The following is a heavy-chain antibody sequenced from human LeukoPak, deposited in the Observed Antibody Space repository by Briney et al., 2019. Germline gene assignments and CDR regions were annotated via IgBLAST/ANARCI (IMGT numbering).Heavy chain of an antibody. CDR2: IYHSGST. V-gene: IGHV4-38-2*01. CDR1: GYSISSGYY. J-gene: IGHJ2*01. Sequence: SETLSLTCAVSGYSISSGYYWGWIRQPPGKGLEWIGSIYHSGSTYYNPSLKSRVTISVDTSTNQFSLKLSSVTAEDTGVYYCAMIVVVPAAIPYWYFDLWGRGTLVTVSS. CDR3: AMIVVVPAAIPYWYFDL. D-gene: IGHD2-2*01.